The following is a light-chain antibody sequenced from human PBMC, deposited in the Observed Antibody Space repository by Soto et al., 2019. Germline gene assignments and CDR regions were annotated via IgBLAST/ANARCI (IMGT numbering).Light chain of an antibody. Sequence: ALTQPRSVSGSPGQSVTISCTGTSSDVGGYNYVSWYQQHPGKVPKLMIYDVSKRPSGVPDRFSGSKSGNTASLTISGLQAEDEADYYCCSYAGSTYVFGTGTKVTVL. CDR1: SSDVGGYNY. J-gene: IGLJ1*01. CDR3: CSYAGSTYV. CDR2: DVS. V-gene: IGLV2-11*01.